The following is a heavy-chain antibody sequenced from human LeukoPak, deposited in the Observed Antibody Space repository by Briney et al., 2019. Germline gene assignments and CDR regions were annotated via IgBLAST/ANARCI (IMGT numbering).Heavy chain of an antibody. Sequence: GGSLRLSCAASGFTFSDYNMRWIRQAPGKGLEWVAVISYDGSNKYYADSVKGRFTISRDNSKNTLYLQMNSLRAEDTAVYYCARVGLRFLEWLFDYWGQGTLVTVSS. CDR2: ISYDGSNK. V-gene: IGHV3-30*03. J-gene: IGHJ4*02. CDR3: ARVGLRFLEWLFDY. D-gene: IGHD3-3*01. CDR1: GFTFSDYN.